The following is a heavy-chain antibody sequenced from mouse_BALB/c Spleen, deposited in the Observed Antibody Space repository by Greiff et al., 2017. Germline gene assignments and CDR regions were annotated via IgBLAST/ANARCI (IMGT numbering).Heavy chain of an antibody. V-gene: IGHV3-2*02. J-gene: IGHJ1*01. CDR3: AREGDGNYWYFDV. CDR1: GYSITSDYA. Sequence: EVQLQESGPGLVKPSQSLSLTCTVTGYSITSDYAWNWIRQFPGNKLEWMGYISYSGSTSYNPSLKSRISITRDTSKNQFFLQLNSVTTEDTATYYCAREGDGNYWYFDVWGAGTTVTVSS. CDR2: ISYSGST. D-gene: IGHD2-1*01.